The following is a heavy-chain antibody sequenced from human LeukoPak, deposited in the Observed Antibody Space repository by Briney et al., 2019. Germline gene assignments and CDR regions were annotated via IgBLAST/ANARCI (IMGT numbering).Heavy chain of an antibody. J-gene: IGHJ5*02. D-gene: IGHD1-7*01. CDR2: IWYDASNK. Sequence: GGSLRLSCAASGFTFSSFGMHLVRQAPGKGLEWVAVIWYDASNKYYADSVKGRFTISRDNSKNTLYLHMNSLRDDDTAVYYCVRGVGVSRFNYLDPWGQGTLVIVSS. CDR1: GFTFSSFG. CDR3: VRGVGVSRFNYLDP. V-gene: IGHV3-33*01.